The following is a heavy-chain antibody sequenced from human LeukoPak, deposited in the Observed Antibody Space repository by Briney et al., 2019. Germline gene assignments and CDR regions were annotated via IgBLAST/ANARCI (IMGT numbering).Heavy chain of an antibody. V-gene: IGHV4-39*07. CDR2: IYYSGST. J-gene: IGHJ5*02. D-gene: IGHD3-10*01. CDR3: ARDHLMVRGVISWFDP. Sequence: SETLSLTCTVSGGSISSSSYYWGWIRQPPGKGLEWIGSIYYSGSTYYNPSLKSRVTISVDTSKNQFSLKLSSVTAADTAVYYCARDHLMVRGVISWFDPWGQGTLVTVSS. CDR1: GGSISSSSYY.